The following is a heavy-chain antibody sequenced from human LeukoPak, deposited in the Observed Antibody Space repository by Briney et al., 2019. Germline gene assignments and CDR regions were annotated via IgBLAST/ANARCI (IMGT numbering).Heavy chain of an antibody. CDR3: ARVEGSVPSYWYFDL. CDR2: IKGDGSEK. Sequence: GGSLRLSCAASGFIFSNYWMGWVRQAPGKGLEWVANIKGDGSEKVYVDSVTGRFTISRDNAKKSLYLQMNTLRVEDTAVYYCARVEGSVPSYWYFDLWGRGTLFTVSS. CDR1: GFIFSNYW. J-gene: IGHJ2*01. V-gene: IGHV3-7*01. D-gene: IGHD3-10*01.